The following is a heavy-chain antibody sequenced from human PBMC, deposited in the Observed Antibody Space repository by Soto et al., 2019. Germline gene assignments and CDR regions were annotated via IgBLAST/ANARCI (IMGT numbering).Heavy chain of an antibody. CDR2: IYRDGST. CDR1: GFSVSTNY. V-gene: IGHV3-53*01. Sequence: VSLRLTFAACGFSVSTNYMNWVRQAPGKGLEWVSVIYRDGSTYYADSVMGRFTISRDNSKKTLYLQMNSLRVEDTAVYYCASGRAVPPLYYYGMDVWGQGTTVSVS. CDR3: ASGRAVPPLYYYGMDV. J-gene: IGHJ6*02.